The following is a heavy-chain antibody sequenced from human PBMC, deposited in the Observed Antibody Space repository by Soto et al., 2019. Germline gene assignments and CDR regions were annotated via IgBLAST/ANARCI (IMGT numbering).Heavy chain of an antibody. V-gene: IGHV3-30-3*01. D-gene: IGHD5-18*01. CDR3: ARGLVDSYGSYYYYGMDV. Sequence: VGSLRLSCAASGFTFSSYAMHWVRQAPGKGLEWVAVISYDGSNKYYADSVKGRFTISRDNSKNTLYLQMNSLRAEDTAVYYCARGLVDSYGSYYYYGMDVWGQGTTVTV. CDR1: GFTFSSYA. J-gene: IGHJ6*02. CDR2: ISYDGSNK.